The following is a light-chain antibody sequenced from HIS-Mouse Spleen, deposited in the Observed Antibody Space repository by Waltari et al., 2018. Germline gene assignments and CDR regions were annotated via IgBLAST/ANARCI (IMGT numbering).Light chain of an antibody. V-gene: IGKV1-39*01. CDR1: QSISSN. Sequence: DIQMTQSPSSLSASVGDRVTITCRASQSISSNLNWYQQKPAKAPKLLIYAASSLQSGVPSRVSGSGSETDFTITISSLQPEDFATYYCQQSYSTPLTFGQGTKVEIK. CDR2: AAS. J-gene: IGKJ1*01. CDR3: QQSYSTPLT.